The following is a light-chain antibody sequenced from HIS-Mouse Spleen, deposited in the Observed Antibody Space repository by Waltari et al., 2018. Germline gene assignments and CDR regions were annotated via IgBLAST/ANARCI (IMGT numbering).Light chain of an antibody. Sequence: SYVLTQPPSVSVAPGKTARITCGGNNIGSKSVHWYQQKPGQAPVLVVYDDSDRPSGIPARFSGSNAGNTATLTISRVEAGDEADYYCQVWDSSSDHYVFGTGTKLTVL. J-gene: IGLJ1*01. CDR2: DDS. CDR3: QVWDSSSDHYV. CDR1: NIGSKS. V-gene: IGLV3-21*03.